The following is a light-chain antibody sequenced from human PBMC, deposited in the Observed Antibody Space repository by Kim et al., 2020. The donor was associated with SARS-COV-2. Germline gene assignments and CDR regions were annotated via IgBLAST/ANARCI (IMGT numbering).Light chain of an antibody. Sequence: GQGVTVSCSGTTSNIGINTVNWYQHLPGTAPKLLIYDNNQRPSGVPDRFSGSKSGTSVSLLISGLQSEDEADYFCAAWDKTMKGWVFGGGTKLTVL. V-gene: IGLV1-44*01. J-gene: IGLJ3*02. CDR3: AAWDKTMKGWV. CDR1: TSNIGINT. CDR2: DNN.